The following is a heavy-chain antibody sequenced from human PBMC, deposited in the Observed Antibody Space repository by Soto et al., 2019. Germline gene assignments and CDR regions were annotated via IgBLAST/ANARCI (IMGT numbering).Heavy chain of an antibody. J-gene: IGHJ4*02. CDR3: ARDLGYCSSTNCGH. V-gene: IGHV1-8*01. CDR1: GYTFTSYD. CDR2: MNPNSGNT. D-gene: IGHD2-2*01. Sequence: ASVKVSCKASGYTFTSYDINWVRQATGQGLEWMGWMNPNSGNTGYAQKFQGRVTMTRNTSISTAYMELSSLRSEDTAVYYCARDLGYCSSTNCGHWGQGTLVTVSS.